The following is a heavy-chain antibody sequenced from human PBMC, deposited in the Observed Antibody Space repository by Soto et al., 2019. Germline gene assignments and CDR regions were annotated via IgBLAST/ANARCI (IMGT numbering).Heavy chain of an antibody. Sequence: GGSLRLSCAASGFTFSRYWMHWVRQAPGKGLVWVSRINSDGSSTSYADSVKGRFTISRDNAKNTLYLQMNSLRAEDTAVYYCARAPQWLASFDYWGQGTLVTVSS. D-gene: IGHD6-19*01. CDR2: INSDGSST. V-gene: IGHV3-74*01. CDR3: ARAPQWLASFDY. J-gene: IGHJ4*02. CDR1: GFTFSRYW.